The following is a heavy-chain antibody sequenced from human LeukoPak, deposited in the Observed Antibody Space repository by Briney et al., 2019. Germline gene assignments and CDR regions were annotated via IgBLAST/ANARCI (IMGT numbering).Heavy chain of an antibody. Sequence: GESLKISCKGSGYSFTSHWIAWVRQMPGKGLEWMGIIYPGDSDTRYSPSFQGQVTISADKSISTAYLQWSSLKASDTAMYYCARRGGDYGGNSGMDVWGQGTTVTVSS. CDR2: IYPGDSDT. V-gene: IGHV5-51*01. J-gene: IGHJ6*02. CDR1: GYSFTSHW. CDR3: ARRGGDYGGNSGMDV. D-gene: IGHD4-23*01.